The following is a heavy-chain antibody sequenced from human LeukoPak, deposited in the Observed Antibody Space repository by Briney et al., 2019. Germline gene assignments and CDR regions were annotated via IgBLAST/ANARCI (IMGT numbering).Heavy chain of an antibody. V-gene: IGHV4-34*01. CDR2: INHSGST. CDR3: ARVGRVTGSYYYYMDV. Sequence: PSETLSLTCAVYGGSFSGYYWSWIRQPPGKGLEWIGEINHSGSTNYNPSLKSRVTISVDTSKNQFSLKLSSVTAADTAVYYCARVGRVTGSYYYYMDVWGKGTTVTVSS. D-gene: IGHD1-14*01. J-gene: IGHJ6*03. CDR1: GGSFSGYY.